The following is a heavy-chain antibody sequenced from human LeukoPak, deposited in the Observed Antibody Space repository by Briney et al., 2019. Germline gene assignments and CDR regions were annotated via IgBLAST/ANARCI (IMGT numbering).Heavy chain of an antibody. V-gene: IGHV4-59*01. J-gene: IGHJ4*02. Sequence: SETLSLTCTVSGGSISDYYWSWIRQPPGRGLEWIGYVFYSGGTTYNPSLKSRVTISVDTSKNQFSLSLRSVTAADTAVYYCARSYASSSIDYWGQGTLVTVSS. CDR3: ARSYASSSIDY. D-gene: IGHD6-6*01. CDR1: GGSISDYY. CDR2: VFYSGGT.